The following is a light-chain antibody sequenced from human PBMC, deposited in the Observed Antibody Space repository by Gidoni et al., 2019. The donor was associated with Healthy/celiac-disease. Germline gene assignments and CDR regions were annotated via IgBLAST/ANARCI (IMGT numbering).Light chain of an antibody. J-gene: IGLJ1*01. V-gene: IGLV1-40*01. CDR1: SSNIGAGYD. Sequence: QSVLTQTPSVSGAPGQRVTISCTGSSSNIGAGYDVHWYQQLPGTAPKLLIYGNSNRPSGVPDRFSGSKSGTSASLAIPGLQAEDEADYYCQSYDSSLSVYVFGTGTKVTVL. CDR2: GNS. CDR3: QSYDSSLSVYV.